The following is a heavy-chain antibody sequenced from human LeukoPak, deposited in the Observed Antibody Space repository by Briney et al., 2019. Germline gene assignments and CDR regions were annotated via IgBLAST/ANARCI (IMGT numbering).Heavy chain of an antibody. J-gene: IGHJ3*02. CDR3: ARDVVVTSSPDAFDI. D-gene: IGHD2-21*02. Sequence: SQTLSVTCAVSGDSVTSGGYYWTWIRHHPGKGLEWIGYISNSGTTSYNPSLKSRVSISVDTSDNQFSLRLTSVTAADTAVYYCARDVVVTSSPDAFDIWGQGTMVTVSS. CDR1: GDSVTSGGYY. V-gene: IGHV4-31*11. CDR2: ISNSGTT.